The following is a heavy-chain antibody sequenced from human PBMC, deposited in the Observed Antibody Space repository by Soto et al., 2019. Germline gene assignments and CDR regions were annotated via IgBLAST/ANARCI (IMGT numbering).Heavy chain of an antibody. Sequence: QVQLVQSGAEVQRPGSSVKVSCKASGGTFSSYAISWVRQAPGQGLEWMGGINHIFGTPHYAQKYQGRVTITADTFTNTAYMELARLTSDYTAVYFCAREGRHFDDWGQGTLVTVSS. CDR2: INHIFGTP. CDR1: GGTFSSYA. CDR3: AREGRHFDD. J-gene: IGHJ4*02. V-gene: IGHV1-69*06.